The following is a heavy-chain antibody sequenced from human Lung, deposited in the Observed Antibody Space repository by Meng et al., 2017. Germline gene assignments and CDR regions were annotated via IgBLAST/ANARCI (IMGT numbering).Heavy chain of an antibody. CDR3: ARVGYYYDSGGYYGIDY. CDR2: IYYTGST. D-gene: IGHD3-22*01. J-gene: IGHJ4*02. CDR1: GGTIGSRSYY. Sequence: QLQLQESGPGLGKPSETLSLTCTVSGGTIGSRSYYWGWIRQPSGKGLEWIGSIYYTGSTYYNPSLKSRVTISVDTSKNQFSLKLSSVTAADTAVFYCARVGYYYDSGGYYGIDYWGQGTLVTVSS. V-gene: IGHV4-39*01.